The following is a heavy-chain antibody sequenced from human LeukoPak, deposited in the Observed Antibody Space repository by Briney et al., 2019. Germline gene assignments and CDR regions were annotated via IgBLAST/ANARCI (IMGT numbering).Heavy chain of an antibody. CDR2: IYYSGTT. CDR1: GGSISGYY. J-gene: IGHJ4*02. D-gene: IGHD3-22*01. CDR3: ARDYYDSSGFDY. V-gene: IGHV4-59*12. Sequence: SETLSLTCTVSGGSISGYYWSWIRQPPGKGLEWIGNIYYSGTTYYNPALKSRVTISVDTSKNQFSLKLRSVTAADTAVYYCARDYYDSSGFDYWGQGTLVTASS.